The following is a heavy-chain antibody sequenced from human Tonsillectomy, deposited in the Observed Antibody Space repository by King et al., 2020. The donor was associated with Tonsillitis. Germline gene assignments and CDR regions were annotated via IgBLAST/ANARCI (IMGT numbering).Heavy chain of an antibody. V-gene: IGHV3-30*18. D-gene: IGHD3-3*01. CDR2: ISYDGSNK. CDR3: AKDRVYDFWSGYVEPGFDY. CDR1: GFTFSNYG. J-gene: IGHJ4*02. Sequence: HVQLVESGGGVVQPERSLRLSCAASGFTFSNYGMHWVRQAPGKGLEWVAVISYDGSNKYYADSVKGRFTISRDNSKNTLYLQMNSLRAEDTAVYYCAKDRVYDFWSGYVEPGFDYWGQGTLVTVSS.